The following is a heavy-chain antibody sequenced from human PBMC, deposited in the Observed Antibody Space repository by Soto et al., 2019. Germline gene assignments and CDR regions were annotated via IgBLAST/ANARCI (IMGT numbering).Heavy chain of an antibody. Sequence: GGSLRLSCAASGFTFSNVWMNWVRQAPGKGLEWVGRIKSKTDGGTTDYAAPVKGRFTISRDDSRDTLYLLMNSLKTEDTAVYYCTTKVVPAAADYYYYYGMDVWGQGTTVTVSS. V-gene: IGHV3-15*07. D-gene: IGHD2-2*01. J-gene: IGHJ6*02. CDR2: IKSKTDGGTT. CDR1: GFTFSNVW. CDR3: TTKVVPAAADYYYYYGMDV.